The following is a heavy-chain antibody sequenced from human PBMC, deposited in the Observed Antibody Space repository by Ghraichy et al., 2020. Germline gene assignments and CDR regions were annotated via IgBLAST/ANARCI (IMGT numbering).Heavy chain of an antibody. CDR1: GGSFSGYY. CDR3: ARAAWGVVAATPPNYYYYYGMDV. Sequence: SETLSLTCAVYGGSFSGYYWSWIRQPPGKGLEWIGEINHSGSTNYNPSLKSRVTISVDTSKNQFSLKLSSVTAADTAVYYCARAAWGVVAATPPNYYYYYGMDVWGQGTTVTVSS. V-gene: IGHV4-34*01. J-gene: IGHJ6*02. D-gene: IGHD2-15*01. CDR2: INHSGST.